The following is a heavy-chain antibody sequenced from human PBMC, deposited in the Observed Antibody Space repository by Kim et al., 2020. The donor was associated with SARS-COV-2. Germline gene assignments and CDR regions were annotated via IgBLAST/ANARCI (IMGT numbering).Heavy chain of an antibody. CDR2: IWNDGSYK. CDR1: GFTFSSHA. Sequence: GGSLRVSCAASGFTFSSHAMHWVRQAPGKGLEWVALIWNDGSYKNYAESVKGRFTISRDNSNNRLYLEMSSLRPEDSAVYHCAKDIRFDSSGYFDLWGQGIQVTVSP. V-gene: IGHV3-30*02. D-gene: IGHD3-22*01. J-gene: IGHJ5*02. CDR3: AKDIRFDSSGYFDL.